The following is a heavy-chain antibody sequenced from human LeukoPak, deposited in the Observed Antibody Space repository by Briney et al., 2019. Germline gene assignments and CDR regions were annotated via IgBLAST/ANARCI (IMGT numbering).Heavy chain of an antibody. D-gene: IGHD3-22*01. CDR3: AKSGYSDGSGYYAAYYFDY. CDR1: GFTFSSYA. CDR2: ISVSGGVT. Sequence: GGSLRLSCAASGFTFSSYAMNWVRQAPGKGLEWVSGISVSGGVTSYVDSVKGRFTISRDNSKNTLYLQMNSLRAEDTGVYYCAKSGYSDGSGYYAAYYFDYWGQGTLVTVSS. V-gene: IGHV3-23*01. J-gene: IGHJ4*02.